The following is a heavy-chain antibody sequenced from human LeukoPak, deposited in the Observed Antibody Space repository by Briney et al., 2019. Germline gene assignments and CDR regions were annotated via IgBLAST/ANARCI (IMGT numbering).Heavy chain of an antibody. CDR1: GGSISSSSYY. J-gene: IGHJ4*02. D-gene: IGHD6-13*01. V-gene: IGHV4-39*07. Sequence: SQTLSLTCTVSGGSISSSSYYWGWIRQPPGKGLEWIGEINDSGSTNYNPSLKSRVIISVDTSKHLFSLKLSSVTAADTAVYYCARIHAGGGNISWPHFDYWGQGTLVTVSS. CDR3: ARIHAGGGNISWPHFDY. CDR2: INDSGST.